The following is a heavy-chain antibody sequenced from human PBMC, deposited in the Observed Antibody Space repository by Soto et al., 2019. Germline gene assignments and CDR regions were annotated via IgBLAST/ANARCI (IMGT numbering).Heavy chain of an antibody. V-gene: IGHV3-48*03. J-gene: IGHJ5*02. Sequence: GGSLRLSCAASGFTFSSYEMNWVRQAPGKGLEWVSYISSSGSTIYYADSVKGRFTISRDNANNSLYLQMNSLRAEDTAVYYCASTTVTSNWFDPWGQGTLVTVSS. D-gene: IGHD4-17*01. CDR3: ASTTVTSNWFDP. CDR1: GFTFSSYE. CDR2: ISSSGSTI.